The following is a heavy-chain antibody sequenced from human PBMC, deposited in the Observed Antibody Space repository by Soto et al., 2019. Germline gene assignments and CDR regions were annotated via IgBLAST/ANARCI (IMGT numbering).Heavy chain of an antibody. Sequence: PGGSLRLSCAASGFTFTNYGMHWVRQAPGKGLEWVAVIWYDGSNRFYADSVKGRFTISKDNSQNMLYLQMHSPRPEDTAVYYCTRDPYGGSRYYFDSWGQGTLVTVSS. CDR2: IWYDGSNR. V-gene: IGHV3-33*01. J-gene: IGHJ4*02. CDR3: TRDPYGGSRYYFDS. D-gene: IGHD1-26*01. CDR1: GFTFTNYG.